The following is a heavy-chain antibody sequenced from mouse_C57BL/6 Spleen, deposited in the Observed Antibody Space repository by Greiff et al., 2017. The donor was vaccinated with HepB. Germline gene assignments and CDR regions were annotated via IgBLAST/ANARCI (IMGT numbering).Heavy chain of an antibody. CDR1: GYTFTSYW. Sequence: QVQLQQPGTELVKPGASVKLSCKASGYTFTSYWMHWVKQRPGQGLEWIGNINPSNGGTNYNEKFKSKATLTVDKSSSTAYMQLSSLTSEDSAVYYCARVRLSYGSSYGAMDGWGQGTSVTVSS. D-gene: IGHD1-1*01. CDR2: INPSNGGT. CDR3: ARVRLSYGSSYGAMDG. J-gene: IGHJ4*01. V-gene: IGHV1-53*01.